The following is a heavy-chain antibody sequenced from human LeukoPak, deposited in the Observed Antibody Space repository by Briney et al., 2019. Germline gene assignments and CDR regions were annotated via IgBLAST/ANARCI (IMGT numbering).Heavy chain of an antibody. CDR2: IIGSGGNT. D-gene: IGHD4-11*01. CDR1: GFTFSSYA. Sequence: GGSLRLSCAASGFTFSSYAMSWVRQAPGKGLEWVSTIIGSGGNTFYADSVKGRFTISRDNSKNTLPLQLTSLRAEDTGIYFCARDGGHPLTSYYRAYWGQGTLVTVSS. J-gene: IGHJ4*02. CDR3: ARDGGHPLTSYYRAY. V-gene: IGHV3-23*01.